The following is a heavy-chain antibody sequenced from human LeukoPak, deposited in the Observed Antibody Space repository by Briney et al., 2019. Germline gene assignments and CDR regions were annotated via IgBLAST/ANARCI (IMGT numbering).Heavy chain of an antibody. CDR1: GYTFTGYY. J-gene: IGHJ4*02. D-gene: IGHD2-2*01. V-gene: IGHV1-2*02. CDR2: INPNSGGT. CDR3: ARDLRGTVVVVPAAMDY. Sequence: GASVNVSCKASGYTFTGYYMHWVRQAPGQGLEWMGWINPNSGGTNYAQKFQGRVTMTRDTSISTAYMELSRLRSDDTAVYYCARDLRGTVVVVPAAMDYWGQGTLVTVSS.